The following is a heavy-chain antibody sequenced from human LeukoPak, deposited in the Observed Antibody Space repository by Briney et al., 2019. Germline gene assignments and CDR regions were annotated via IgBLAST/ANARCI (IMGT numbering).Heavy chain of an antibody. CDR3: ARDHWNYYDSSGYWEAFDI. J-gene: IGHJ3*02. D-gene: IGHD3-22*01. Sequence: SETLSLTCAVYGGSFSGYYWGWIRQPPGKGLEWIGSIYHSGSTYYNPSLKSRVTISVDTSKNQFSLKLSSVTAADTAVYYCARDHWNYYDSSGYWEAFDIWGQGTMVTVSS. V-gene: IGHV4-38-2*02. CDR1: GGSFSGYY. CDR2: IYHSGST.